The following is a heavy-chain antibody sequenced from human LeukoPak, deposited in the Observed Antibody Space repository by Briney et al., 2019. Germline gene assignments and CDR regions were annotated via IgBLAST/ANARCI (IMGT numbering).Heavy chain of an antibody. J-gene: IGHJ4*02. CDR3: ARDTYYYDSSGYPPDY. D-gene: IGHD3-22*01. Sequence: ASVKVSCKTSGYTFTSYYMHWVRQAPGQGLEWMGIINPSGGSTTYAQKFQGRVTMTTDTSTSTAYMELRSLRSDDTAVYYCARDTYYYDSSGYPPDYWGQGTLVTVSS. V-gene: IGHV1-46*01. CDR2: INPSGGST. CDR1: GYTFTSYY.